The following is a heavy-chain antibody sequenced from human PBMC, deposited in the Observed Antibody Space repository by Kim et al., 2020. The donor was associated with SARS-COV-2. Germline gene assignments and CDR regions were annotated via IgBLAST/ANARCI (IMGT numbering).Heavy chain of an antibody. Sequence: GGSLRLSCAASGFTFSSYGMHWVRQAPGKGLEWVAVIWYDGSNKYYADSVKGRFTISRDNSKNTLYLQMNSLRAEDTAVYYCARGQMPTKYSSSSVYGTKDAFDIWGQGTMVTVSS. CDR2: IWYDGSNK. J-gene: IGHJ3*02. D-gene: IGHD6-6*01. CDR1: GFTFSSYG. V-gene: IGHV3-33*01. CDR3: ARGQMPTKYSSSSVYGTKDAFDI.